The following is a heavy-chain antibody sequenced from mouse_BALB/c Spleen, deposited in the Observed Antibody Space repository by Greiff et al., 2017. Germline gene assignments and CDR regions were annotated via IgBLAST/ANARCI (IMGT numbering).Heavy chain of an antibody. CDR3: ARGDYYGNPVYFDY. Sequence: EVQLVESGPGLVKPSQSLSLTCSVTGYPITSGYYWNWIRQFPGNKLEWMGYISYDGSNNYNPSLKNRISITRDTSKNQFFLKLNSVTTEDTATYYCARGDYYGNPVYFDYWGQGTTLTVSS. CDR1: GYPITSGYY. CDR2: ISYDGSN. D-gene: IGHD2-1*01. J-gene: IGHJ2*01. V-gene: IGHV3-6*02.